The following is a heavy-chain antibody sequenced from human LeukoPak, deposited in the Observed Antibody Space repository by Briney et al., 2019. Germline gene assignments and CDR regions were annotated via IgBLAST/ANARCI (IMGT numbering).Heavy chain of an antibody. Sequence: PGGSLRLSCAASGFTFSSYPMTWVRQAPGKGLEWVSSILSGGSTYYADSVKGRFTISRDNSGNTLFLRLNSLRAEDTAIYYCAKVGPSGHDAFDIWGQGTMVTVSS. J-gene: IGHJ3*02. V-gene: IGHV3-23*01. CDR1: GFTFSSYP. D-gene: IGHD3-10*01. CDR3: AKVGPSGHDAFDI. CDR2: ILSGGST.